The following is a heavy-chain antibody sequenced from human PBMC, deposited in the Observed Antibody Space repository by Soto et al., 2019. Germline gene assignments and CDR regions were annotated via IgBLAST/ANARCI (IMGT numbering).Heavy chain of an antibody. J-gene: IGHJ5*02. CDR1: GGSISSGGYY. CDR2: IYYSGST. CDR3: ARDHPGVRGGNSLGP. Sequence: SETLSLTCTVSGGSISSGGYYWSRIRQHPGKGLEWIGYIYYSGSTYYNPSLKSRVTISVDTSKNQFSLKLSSVTAADTAVYYCARDHPGVRGGNSLGPWGQGTLVTVSS. V-gene: IGHV4-31*03. D-gene: IGHD2-21*02.